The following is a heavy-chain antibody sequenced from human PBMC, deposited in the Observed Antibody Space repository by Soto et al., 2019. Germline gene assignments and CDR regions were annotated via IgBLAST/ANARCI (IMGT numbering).Heavy chain of an antibody. CDR2: IFPSDSDT. CDR1: EDRFIYFG. Sequence: FLKNPYRTAEDRFIYFGGACIRQIPGKGLEWMGIIFPSDSDTRYSPSFQGQVTISADRSTSTVFLQWASLKASDTAVYFCARKDKSGYFNWFDTRGQGTLVTVSS. CDR3: ARKDKSGYFNWFDT. V-gene: IGHV5-51*01. D-gene: IGHD3-22*01. J-gene: IGHJ5*02.